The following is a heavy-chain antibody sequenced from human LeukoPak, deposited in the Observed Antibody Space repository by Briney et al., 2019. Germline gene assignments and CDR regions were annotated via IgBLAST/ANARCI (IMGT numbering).Heavy chain of an antibody. V-gene: IGHV1-69*13. CDR1: GGTFSSYA. D-gene: IGHD3-9*01. CDR3: ARDNYDILTGYYIDY. CDR2: IIPIFGTA. Sequence: ASVKVSCTASGGTFSSYAISWVRQAPGQGLEWMGGIIPIFGTANYAQKFQGRVTITADGSTSTAYMELSSLRSEDTAVYYCARDNYDILTGYYIDYWGQGTLVTVSS. J-gene: IGHJ4*02.